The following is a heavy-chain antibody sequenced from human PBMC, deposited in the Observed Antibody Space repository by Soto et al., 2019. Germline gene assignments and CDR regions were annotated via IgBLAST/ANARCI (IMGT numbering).Heavy chain of an antibody. J-gene: IGHJ4*02. Sequence: SETLSLTCAVSGGSISGSYYYWAWLRQSPGKGPEWIGSVFYTGFTSYNPSLESRVSVSVDTSKSQFSLKLSAVTAADTAVYYCATSQKGYNWNYFDHWGQGALVTVS. CDR2: VFYTGFT. CDR1: GGSISGSYYY. D-gene: IGHD1-20*01. V-gene: IGHV4-39*01. CDR3: ATSQKGYNWNYFDH.